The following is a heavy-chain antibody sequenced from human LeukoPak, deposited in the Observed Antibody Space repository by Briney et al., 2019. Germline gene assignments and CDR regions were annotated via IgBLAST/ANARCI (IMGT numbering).Heavy chain of an antibody. CDR2: ISAYNGNT. CDR1: GYTFTSYG. V-gene: IGHV1-18*01. Sequence: ASVKVSCKASGYTFTSYGISWVRQAPGQGLEWMGWISAYNGNTNYAQKLQGRVTMTTDTSTSTAYMELRSLRSDDTAVYCCARLFLTNYYDSSGYSDYWGQGTLVTVSS. J-gene: IGHJ4*02. D-gene: IGHD3-22*01. CDR3: ARLFLTNYYDSSGYSDY.